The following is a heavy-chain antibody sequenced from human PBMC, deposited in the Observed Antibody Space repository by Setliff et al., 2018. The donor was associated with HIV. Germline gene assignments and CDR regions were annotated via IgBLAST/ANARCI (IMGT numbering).Heavy chain of an antibody. CDR2: IYYSGDT. V-gene: IGHV4-39*01. Sequence: SETLSLTCSASGGSITSSGYHWGWIRQPPGKGLEWIGNIYYSGDTFYNASLRSRLTLSVDTSKNQFSLKLNSVTASDTAMYYCTRHRGPPWDAFDIWGQGTMVTVSS. J-gene: IGHJ3*02. CDR3: TRHRGPPWDAFDI. CDR1: GGSITSSGYH.